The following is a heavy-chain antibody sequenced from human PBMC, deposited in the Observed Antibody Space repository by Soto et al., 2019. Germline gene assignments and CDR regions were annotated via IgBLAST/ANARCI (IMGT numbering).Heavy chain of an antibody. J-gene: IGHJ4*02. Sequence: ASVKVSCRASGDTFTEYYIHWVRQAPGQGLEWMGTVNPSGGHTTYAQHFLGRVTMTRDTSTSTLYMELTSLTSDDTAIYYCARGGHVVVVTAALDYWGQGTLVTVSS. D-gene: IGHD2-21*02. CDR1: GDTFTEYY. CDR3: ARGGHVVVVTAALDY. V-gene: IGHV1-46*01. CDR2: VNPSGGHT.